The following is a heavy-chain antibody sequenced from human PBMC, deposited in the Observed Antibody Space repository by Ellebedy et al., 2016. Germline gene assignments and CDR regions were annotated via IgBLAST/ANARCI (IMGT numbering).Heavy chain of an antibody. CDR2: MNPNNGDT. Sequence: ASVKVSXKASGYTFTNYDINWVRQATGQGLEWMGWMNPNNGDTGLAQKFQGRVTMTRNTSINTAYMELSSLRSEDTAVYYCARGDCSNASCYNANDYWGQGTLVTVSS. CDR1: GYTFTNYD. D-gene: IGHD2-2*02. V-gene: IGHV1-8*01. CDR3: ARGDCSNASCYNANDY. J-gene: IGHJ4*02.